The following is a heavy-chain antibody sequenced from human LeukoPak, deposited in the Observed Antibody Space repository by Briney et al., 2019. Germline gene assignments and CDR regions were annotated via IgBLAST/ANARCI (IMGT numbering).Heavy chain of an antibody. CDR3: ARDHTFYYDSSGHEADFDY. D-gene: IGHD3-22*01. V-gene: IGHV1-18*01. J-gene: IGHJ4*02. CDR1: GYTFTSYG. Sequence: GASVKVSCKASGYTFTSYGISWVRQAPGQGLEWMGWIGAYNGNTNYAQKLQGRVTMTTDTSTSTAYMELRSLRSDDTAVYYCARDHTFYYDSSGHEADFDYWGQGTLVTVSS. CDR2: IGAYNGNT.